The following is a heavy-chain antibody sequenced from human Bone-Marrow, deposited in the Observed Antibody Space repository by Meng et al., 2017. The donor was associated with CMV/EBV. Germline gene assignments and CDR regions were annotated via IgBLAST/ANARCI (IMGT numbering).Heavy chain of an antibody. Sequence: GESLKISCAASGFPFSRDWMSWVRQAPGKGLEWVANIKQDENERYYVDSVKGRFTISRDNSKNTLYLQMNSLRAEDTAVYYCARTYYDFWSGWGMDVWGQGTTVTVSS. CDR3: ARTYYDFWSGWGMDV. V-gene: IGHV3-7*03. D-gene: IGHD3-3*01. J-gene: IGHJ6*02. CDR2: IKQDENER. CDR1: GFPFSRDW.